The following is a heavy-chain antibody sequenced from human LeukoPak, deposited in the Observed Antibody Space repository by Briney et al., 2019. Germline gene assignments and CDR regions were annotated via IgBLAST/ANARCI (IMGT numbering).Heavy chain of an antibody. V-gene: IGHV3-7*01. Sequence: GGSLRLSCAASGFTFSSYWMSWVRHAPGKGLVWVANIKQDGSEKYYVDSVKGRFTISRDNAKNSLYLQMNSLRAEDTAVYYCAREVDTAMVTSRSYYYYGMDVWGQGTTVTVS. J-gene: IGHJ6*02. D-gene: IGHD5-18*01. CDR1: GFTFSSYW. CDR3: AREVDTAMVTSRSYYYYGMDV. CDR2: IKQDGSEK.